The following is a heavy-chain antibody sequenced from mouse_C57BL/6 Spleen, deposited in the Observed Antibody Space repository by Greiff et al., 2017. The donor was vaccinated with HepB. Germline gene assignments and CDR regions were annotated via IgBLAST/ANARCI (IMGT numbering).Heavy chain of an antibody. CDR1: GFTFSNYW. Sequence: EVQVVESGGGLVQPGGSMKLSCVASGFTFSNYWMNWVRQSPEKGLEWVAQIRLKSDNYATHYAESVKGRFTISRDDSKSSVYLQMNNLRAEDTGIYYCTGLYSNYLGLFAYWGQGTLVTVSA. CDR3: TGLYSNYLGLFAY. V-gene: IGHV6-3*01. J-gene: IGHJ3*01. CDR2: IRLKSDNYAT. D-gene: IGHD2-5*01.